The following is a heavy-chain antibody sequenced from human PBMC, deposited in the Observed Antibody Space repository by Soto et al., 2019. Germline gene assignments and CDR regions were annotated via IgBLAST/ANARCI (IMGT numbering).Heavy chain of an antibody. CDR3: AGGWEAARPGAYYYYGMDV. J-gene: IGHJ6*02. CDR2: ISYDGSNK. V-gene: IGHV3-30*04. D-gene: IGHD6-6*01. CDR1: GFTFSSYA. Sequence: PGGSLRLSCAASGFTFSSYAMHWVRQAPGKGLEWVAVISYDGSNKYYADSVKGRFTISRDNSKNTLYLQMNSLRAEDTAVYYCAGGWEAARPGAYYYYGMDVWGQGTTVTVSS.